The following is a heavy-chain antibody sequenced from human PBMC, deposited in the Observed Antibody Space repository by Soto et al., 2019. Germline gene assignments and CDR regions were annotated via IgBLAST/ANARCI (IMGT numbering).Heavy chain of an antibody. Sequence: LRHRCTVSRGSIINCSYYRTWIRHHPRKGLEWIGYISYRGNTYYDPSLKSRLTISVDTSKNQFSLTLNSMTAADTDIYYFARERAVVGMGWFDPRGQGTLVTVSS. D-gene: IGHD6-19*01. J-gene: IGHJ5*02. CDR1: RGSIINCSYY. V-gene: IGHV4-31*03. CDR3: ARERAVVGMGWFDP. CDR2: ISYRGNT.